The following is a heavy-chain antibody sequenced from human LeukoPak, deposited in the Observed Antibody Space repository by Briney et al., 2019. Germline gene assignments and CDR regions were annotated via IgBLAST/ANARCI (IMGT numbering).Heavy chain of an antibody. J-gene: IGHJ6*03. CDR1: GGSFSGYY. CDR3: ARGYQRITIFGVVNPHYYMDV. Sequence: SETLSLTCAVYGGSFSGYYWSWIRQPPGKGLDWIGEINHGGSTNYNPSLKSRVTISVDTSKNQFSLKLSSVTAADTAVYYCARGYQRITIFGVVNPHYYMDVWGKGTTVTVSS. D-gene: IGHD3-3*01. CDR2: INHGGST. V-gene: IGHV4-34*01.